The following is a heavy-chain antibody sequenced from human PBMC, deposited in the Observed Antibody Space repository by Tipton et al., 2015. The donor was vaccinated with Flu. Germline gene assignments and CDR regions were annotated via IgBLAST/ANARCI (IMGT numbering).Heavy chain of an antibody. D-gene: IGHD4-11*01. CDR1: NGSFSGYY. V-gene: IGHV4-34*01. J-gene: IGHJ5*02. CDR2: INHTGST. CDR3: ARRDYSNYVSEPKNWFDP. Sequence: TLSLTCVVYNGSFSGYYWSWIRLTPGKGMEWIGEINHTGSTQYSPSLKSRVTMSVDTSKNQFSLRLRSVTAADTAVYYCARRDYSNYVSEPKNWFDPWGQGTLVSVSS.